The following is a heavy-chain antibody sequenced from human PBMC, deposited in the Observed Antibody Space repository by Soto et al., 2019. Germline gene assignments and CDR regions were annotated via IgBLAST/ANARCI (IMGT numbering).Heavy chain of an antibody. D-gene: IGHD2-8*01. CDR2: IYPGDSDT. J-gene: IGHJ6*02. V-gene: IGHV5-51*01. CDR3: ARLISSSVVAMYGAYYGMDV. Sequence: GESLKISCKGSGYSFTSYWISWVRQMPGKGLEWMGIIYPGDSDTRYSPSFQGQVTISADKSISTAYLQWSSLKASDTAMYYCARLISSSVVAMYGAYYGMDVWGQGTTVTVSS. CDR1: GYSFTSYW.